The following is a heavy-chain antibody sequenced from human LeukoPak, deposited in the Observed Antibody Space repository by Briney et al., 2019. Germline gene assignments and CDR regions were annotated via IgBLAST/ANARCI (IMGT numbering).Heavy chain of an antibody. D-gene: IGHD1-26*01. CDR2: ISYDGSNK. CDR1: GFTFSSYG. V-gene: IGHV3-30*18. CDR3: AKRIVGPYFYYFDY. J-gene: IGHJ4*02. Sequence: GGSLRLSCAASGFTFSSYGMHWVRQAPGKGLGWVAVISYDGSNKYYADSVKGRFTISRDNSKNTLYLQMNSLRAEDTAVYYCAKRIVGPYFYYFDYWGQGTLVTVSS.